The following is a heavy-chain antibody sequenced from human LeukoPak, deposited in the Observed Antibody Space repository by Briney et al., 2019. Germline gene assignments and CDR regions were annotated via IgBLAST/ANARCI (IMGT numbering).Heavy chain of an antibody. V-gene: IGHV1-2*02. Sequence: GASVKVSCKASGYTFTGYYMHWVRQAPGQGLEWMGWINPNSGGTKYAQKFQGRVTMTRDTSISTAYMELRRLTSDDTAVYYCTRPLAGDGTAAAQFASWGQGTLVTVSS. CDR1: GYTFTGYY. J-gene: IGHJ4*02. CDR3: TRPLAGDGTAAAQFAS. D-gene: IGHD6-13*01. CDR2: INPNSGGT.